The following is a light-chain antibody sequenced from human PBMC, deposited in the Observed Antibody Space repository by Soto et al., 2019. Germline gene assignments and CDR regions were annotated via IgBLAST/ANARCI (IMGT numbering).Light chain of an antibody. CDR2: DAS. J-gene: IGKJ1*01. V-gene: IGKV3-11*01. Sequence: EIVLTQSPATLSLSPGERATLSCRASQSISSDLAWYQQKPGQAPRLFIYDASNRVTGIPARFRGSGSGTDFTLTISTLEPEDCAVYYCQQRSSWPRTFGQGTKVEIK. CDR1: QSISSD. CDR3: QQRSSWPRT.